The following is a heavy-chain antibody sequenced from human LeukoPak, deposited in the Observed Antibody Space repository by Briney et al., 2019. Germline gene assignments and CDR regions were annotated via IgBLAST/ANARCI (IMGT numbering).Heavy chain of an antibody. V-gene: IGHV3-30*03. CDR3: ARVVLYYDFWSAYFHD. J-gene: IGHJ4*02. D-gene: IGHD3-3*01. CDR2: ISYDGSNK. CDR1: GFSFSNYG. Sequence: GGSLRLSCAASGFSFSNYGMHWVRQAPGKELEWVAVISYDGSNKYYADSVKGRFTLSRDNSKNTLYLQMNSLRAEDTAVYYCARVVLYYDFWSAYFHDWGQGTLVTVSS.